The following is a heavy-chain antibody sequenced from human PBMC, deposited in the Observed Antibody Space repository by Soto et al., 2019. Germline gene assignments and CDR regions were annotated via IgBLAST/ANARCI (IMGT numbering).Heavy chain of an antibody. J-gene: IGHJ4*02. D-gene: IGHD3-22*01. Sequence: ASVKVSCKASGGTFSSYAISWVRQAPGQGLEWMGGIIPIFGTANYAQKFQGRVTITADKSTSTAYMELSSLRSEDTAVYYCARSSSGYYFPADYWGQGTLVTVSS. CDR3: ARSSSGYYFPADY. V-gene: IGHV1-69*06. CDR1: GGTFSSYA. CDR2: IIPIFGTA.